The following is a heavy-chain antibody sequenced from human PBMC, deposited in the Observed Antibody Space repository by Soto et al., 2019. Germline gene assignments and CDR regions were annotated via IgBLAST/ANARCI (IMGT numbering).Heavy chain of an antibody. CDR1: GFTFSSYS. Sequence: EVQLVESGGGLVKPGGSLRLSCAASGFTFSSYSMNWVRQAPGKGLEWVSSISSSSSYIYYADSVKGRFTISRDNAKNSLYLQMNSLRAEDTAVYYCARSNSSSSVWFDPWGQGTLVTVSS. D-gene: IGHD6-6*01. CDR3: ARSNSSSSVWFDP. V-gene: IGHV3-21*01. CDR2: ISSSSSYI. J-gene: IGHJ5*02.